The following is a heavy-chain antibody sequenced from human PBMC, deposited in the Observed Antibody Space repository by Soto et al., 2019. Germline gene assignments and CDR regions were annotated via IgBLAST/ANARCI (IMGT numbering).Heavy chain of an antibody. CDR2: IIPIFGTA. J-gene: IGHJ6*02. Sequence: QVQLVQSGAEVKKPGSSVKVSCKASGGTFSSYAISWVRQAPGQGLEWMGGIIPIFGTANYAQKFQGRVTITADESTSTAYMELSSLRSEDTAVYYCARLGDYFRLDYYGMDVWGQGTTVTVSS. V-gene: IGHV1-69*12. CDR1: GGTFSSYA. CDR3: ARLGDYFRLDYYGMDV. D-gene: IGHD4-17*01.